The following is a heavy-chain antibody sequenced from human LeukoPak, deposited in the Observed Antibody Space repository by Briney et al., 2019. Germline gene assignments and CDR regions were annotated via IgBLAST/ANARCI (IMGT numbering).Heavy chain of an antibody. V-gene: IGHV1-46*01. CDR2: INPSAGST. CDR1: GYTFISYD. Sequence: ASVKVSCKASGYTFISYDINWVRQATGQGLEWMGIINPSAGSTSYAQKFQGRVTMTRDTSTSTVYMELSSLRSEDTAVYYCARGPAHNYFDYWGQGTLVTVSS. J-gene: IGHJ4*02. CDR3: ARGPAHNYFDY.